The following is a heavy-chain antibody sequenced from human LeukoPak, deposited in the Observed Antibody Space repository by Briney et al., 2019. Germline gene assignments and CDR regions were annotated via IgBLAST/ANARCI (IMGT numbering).Heavy chain of an antibody. J-gene: IGHJ5*02. D-gene: IGHD4-11*01. Sequence: GASVKVSCKASGYTFTSYGISWVRQAPGQGLEWMGWISAYNGNTNYAQKLQGRVTTTTDTSTSTAYMELRSLRSDDTAVYYCARDGTAMTTVSWFDPWGQGTLVTVSS. CDR1: GYTFTSYG. V-gene: IGHV1-18*01. CDR2: ISAYNGNT. CDR3: ARDGTAMTTVSWFDP.